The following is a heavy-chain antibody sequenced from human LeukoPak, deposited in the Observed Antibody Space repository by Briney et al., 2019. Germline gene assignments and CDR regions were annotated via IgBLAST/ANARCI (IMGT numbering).Heavy chain of an antibody. CDR3: ARDLVGCSSNSCYRWFDP. D-gene: IGHD2-2*02. V-gene: IGHV3-21*01. CDR1: GFTFSSYS. Sequence: PGGSLRLSCAASGFTFSSYSMNWVRQALGKGLEWVSSISGSGDYIYYADSVKGRFTLSRDNAKNSLYLQMSSLRAEDTAIYYCARDLVGCSSNSCYRWFDPWGQGTLVTVSS. CDR2: ISGSGDYI. J-gene: IGHJ5*02.